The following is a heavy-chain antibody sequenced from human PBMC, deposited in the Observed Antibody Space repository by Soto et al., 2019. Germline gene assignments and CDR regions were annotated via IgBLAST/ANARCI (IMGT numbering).Heavy chain of an antibody. CDR2: ISDSGNS. V-gene: IGHV4-59*08. CDR3: ARLPHR. Sequence: SETLSLTCTVSGGASMSHFYWSWIRQPPGKALEWLGYISDSGNSNYNPSLKSRVTIPVDTSKNQFSLELSSVTAADTAVYYCARLPHRWGQGTLVTVSS. CDR1: GGASMSHFY. J-gene: IGHJ5*02.